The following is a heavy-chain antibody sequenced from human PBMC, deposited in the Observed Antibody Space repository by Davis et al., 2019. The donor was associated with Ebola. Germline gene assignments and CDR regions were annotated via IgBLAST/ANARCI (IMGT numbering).Heavy chain of an antibody. J-gene: IGHJ5*02. CDR2: IIPIFGTA. D-gene: IGHD5-24*01. CDR1: GGTFSSYA. V-gene: IGHV1-69*13. CDR3: ARDREMATISPGGWFDP. Sequence: SVKVSCKASGGTFSSYAISWVRQAPGQGLEWMGGIIPIFGTANYAQKFQGRVTITADESTSTAYMELSSLRSEDTAVYYCARDREMATISPGGWFDPWGQGTLVTVSS.